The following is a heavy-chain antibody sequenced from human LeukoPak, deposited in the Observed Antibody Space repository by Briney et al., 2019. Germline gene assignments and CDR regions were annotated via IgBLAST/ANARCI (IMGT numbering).Heavy chain of an antibody. J-gene: IGHJ6*04. CDR2: TYYRSKWYN. V-gene: IGHV6-1*01. CDR1: GDSASSNSAA. D-gene: IGHD4-17*01. Sequence: PSQTPSLTCAISGDSASSNSAAWNWIRQSPSKNLEWLGRTYYRSKWYNDYAVSVKSRITINPDTSKNQFSLQLNSVTPEDTAVYYCARDPRDYGDSYYYYGMDVWGKGTTVTVSS. CDR3: ARDPRDYGDSYYYYGMDV.